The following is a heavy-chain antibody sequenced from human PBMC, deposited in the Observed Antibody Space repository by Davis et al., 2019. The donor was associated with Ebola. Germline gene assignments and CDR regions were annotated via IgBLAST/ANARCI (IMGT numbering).Heavy chain of an antibody. J-gene: IGHJ4*02. CDR2: INHSGST. V-gene: IGHV4-34*01. D-gene: IGHD2-15*01. Sequence: GSLRLSCAASGFTFSGSAMHWVRQPPGKGLEWIGEINHSGSTNYNPSLKSRVTISVDKSKNQFSLKLSSVTAADTAVYYCARVSCSGGSCYLLDYWGQGTLVTVSS. CDR1: GFTFSGSA. CDR3: ARVSCSGGSCYLLDY.